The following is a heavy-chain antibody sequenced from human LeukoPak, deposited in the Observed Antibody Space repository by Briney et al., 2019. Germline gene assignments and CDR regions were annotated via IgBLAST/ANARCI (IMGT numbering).Heavy chain of an antibody. Sequence: GGSLRLSCAASGFSFKTYEMSWVRQAPGKGLEWVSYISSSSVMIYYADSVRGRFTVSRDNAKNSLHLHLDSLRVEDTAVYYCTRVDMGAADYWGQGTLVTVSS. CDR1: GFSFKTYE. CDR2: ISSSSVMI. D-gene: IGHD1-26*01. J-gene: IGHJ4*02. V-gene: IGHV3-48*03. CDR3: TRVDMGAADY.